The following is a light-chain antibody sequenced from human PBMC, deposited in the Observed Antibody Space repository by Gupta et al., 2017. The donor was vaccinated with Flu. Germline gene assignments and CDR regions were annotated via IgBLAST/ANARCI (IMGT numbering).Light chain of an antibody. CDR2: DTS. V-gene: IGLV7-46*01. CDR3: FLSYNDARRV. CDR1: TGTVTSGHY. J-gene: IGLJ3*02. Sequence: QAVVTQEPSLTVSPGGTVTLTCGSNTGTVTSGHYPYWFQQKPGQAPRTLIYDTSNKHSWTPDRFSGSLLGGKAALTLSGTQPEDEADYYCFLSYNDARRVFGGGTKLTVL.